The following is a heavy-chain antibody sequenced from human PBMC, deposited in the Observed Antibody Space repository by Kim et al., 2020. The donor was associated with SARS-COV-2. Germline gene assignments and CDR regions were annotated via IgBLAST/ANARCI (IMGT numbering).Heavy chain of an antibody. CDR1: GGSFSAYS. CDR2: VNHSGIT. J-gene: IGHJ6*02. D-gene: IGHD3-3*01. Sequence: SETLSLTCAVYGGSFSAYSWIWIRQAPGKGLEWIGEVNHSGITKYHPSLKSRVTISVDTSKNQFSLKLPSVTAADTAVFYCARGRAGVVPSPILGLGPYCYYCAMDVWGQGTTVTVS. V-gene: IGHV4-34*01. CDR3: ARGRAGVVPSPILGLGPYCYYCAMDV.